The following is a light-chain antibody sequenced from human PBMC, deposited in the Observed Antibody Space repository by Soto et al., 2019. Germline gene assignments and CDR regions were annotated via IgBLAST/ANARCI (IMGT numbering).Light chain of an antibody. J-gene: IGKJ5*01. CDR2: DVS. V-gene: IGKV3-15*01. CDR3: QQYNTWPFS. Sequence: EIVMTQSPATLSVSPGERATLSCRAGQGATTNFAWYQQKSGQSPRLLIYDVSIRAAGVPARFSGTGSEKDFTLTSGGLRSEVCAVYFCQQYNTWPFSFGQGTRLEIK. CDR1: QGATTN.